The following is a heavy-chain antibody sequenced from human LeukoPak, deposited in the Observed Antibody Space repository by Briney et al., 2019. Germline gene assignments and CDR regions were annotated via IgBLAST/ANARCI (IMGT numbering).Heavy chain of an antibody. CDR2: ISGSGGST. CDR3: AKDVAAAGPQDYYYYYGMDV. J-gene: IGHJ6*02. V-gene: IGHV3-23*01. CDR1: GFTFSSYA. Sequence: GASLRLSCAASGFTFSSYAMSWVRQAPGKGLEWVSAISGSGGSTYYADSVKGRFTISRDNSKNTPYLQMNSLRAEDTAVYYCAKDVAAAGPQDYYYYYGMDVWGQGTTVTVSS. D-gene: IGHD6-13*01.